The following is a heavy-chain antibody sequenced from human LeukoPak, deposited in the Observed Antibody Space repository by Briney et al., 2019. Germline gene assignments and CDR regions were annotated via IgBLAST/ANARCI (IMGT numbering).Heavy chain of an antibody. CDR3: ARGGYYGSGNDFRFDP. J-gene: IGHJ5*02. V-gene: IGHV4-34*01. CDR1: GGSFSGYY. Sequence: SETLSLTCAVYGGSFSGYYWSWIRQPPGKGLEWIGEINHSGSTNYNPSLKSRVTISVDTSKNQFSLKLSSVAAADTAVYYCARGGYYGSGNDFRFDPWGQGTLVTVSS. CDR2: INHSGST. D-gene: IGHD3-10*01.